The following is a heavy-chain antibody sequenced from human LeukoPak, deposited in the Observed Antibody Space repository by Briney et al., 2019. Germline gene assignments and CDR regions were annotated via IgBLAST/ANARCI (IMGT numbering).Heavy chain of an antibody. V-gene: IGHV4-30-4*01. Sequence: PSETLSLTCTVSGGSISSGNYYCSWLRQPPGKGLEWIGYIYHSGSRYYNPSLKSRVTISVDTSKNQFSLKVSSVTDADTAVYYCARVTNNWFDPWGQGTLVTVSS. J-gene: IGHJ5*02. CDR3: ARVTNNWFDP. CDR2: IYHSGSR. CDR1: GGSISSGNYY.